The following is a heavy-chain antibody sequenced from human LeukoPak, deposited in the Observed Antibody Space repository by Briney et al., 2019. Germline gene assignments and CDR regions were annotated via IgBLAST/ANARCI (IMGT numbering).Heavy chain of an antibody. J-gene: IGHJ6*03. Sequence: SVKVSCKASGGTFSSYIITWVRQAPGQGLGWMGGIIPLFNTPNYAQKFQGRVTITTDDSTHTSYVELRSLRSEDTAVYYWARVDRYYFYMDVWGKGTTVTVSS. V-gene: IGHV1-69*05. CDR3: ARVDRYYFYMDV. CDR1: GGTFSSYI. CDR2: IIPLFNTP.